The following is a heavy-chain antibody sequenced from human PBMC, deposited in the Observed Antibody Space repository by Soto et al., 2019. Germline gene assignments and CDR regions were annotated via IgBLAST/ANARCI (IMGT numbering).Heavy chain of an antibody. CDR3: AKDLQDYDFWSGYPFD. D-gene: IGHD3-3*01. CDR1: GFTFSSYA. V-gene: IGHV3-23*01. CDR2: ISGSGGST. Sequence: EVQLLESGGGLVQPGGSLRLSCAASGFTFSSYAMSWVRQAPGKGLEWVSAISGSGGSTYYADSVKGRFTISRDNSKNTLYLQMNSLRAEDTAVYYCAKDLQDYDFWSGYPFDWGQGTLVTVSS. J-gene: IGHJ4*02.